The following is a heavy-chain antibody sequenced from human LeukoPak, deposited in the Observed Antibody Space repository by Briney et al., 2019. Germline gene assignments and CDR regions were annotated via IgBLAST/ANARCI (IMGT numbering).Heavy chain of an antibody. D-gene: IGHD3-22*01. CDR1: GFTFSNAW. CDR2: ISSSSDYR. CDR3: ARALYGSSGYYDY. V-gene: IGHV3-21*04. J-gene: IGHJ4*02. Sequence: RPGGSLRLSCAASGFTFSNAWMNWVRQAPGKGLEWVSSISSSSDYRYYADSVKGRFTISRDNAKNSLYLQMNSLRAEDTALYYCARALYGSSGYYDYWGQGILVTVSS.